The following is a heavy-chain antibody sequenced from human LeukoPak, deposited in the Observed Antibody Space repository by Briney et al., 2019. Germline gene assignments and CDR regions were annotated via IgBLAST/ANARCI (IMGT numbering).Heavy chain of an antibody. CDR3: AKAHPGFDY. Sequence: PGGSLRLSCAASGFTFTSYTMNWVRQAPGKGLEWVASIGTTSTFIHYADSVKGRSTISRDNAQDSLFLQMNSLGAEDTAVYYCAKAHPGFDYWGQGVLVTVSS. CDR1: GFTFTSYT. J-gene: IGHJ4*02. V-gene: IGHV3-21*01. CDR2: IGTTSTFI.